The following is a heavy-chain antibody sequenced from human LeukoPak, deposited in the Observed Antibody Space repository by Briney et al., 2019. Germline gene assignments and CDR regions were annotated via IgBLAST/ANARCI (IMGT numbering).Heavy chain of an antibody. CDR3: ARDLGYSSGWYVNYYMDV. V-gene: IGHV1-2*02. J-gene: IGHJ6*03. Sequence: ASVKVSCKASGYTFTGYYMHWVRQAPGQGLEWMGWINPNSGGTNYAQKFQGGVTMTRDTSISTAYMELSRLRSDDTAVYYCARDLGYSSGWYVNYYMDVWGKGTTVTVSS. CDR1: GYTFTGYY. D-gene: IGHD6-19*01. CDR2: INPNSGGT.